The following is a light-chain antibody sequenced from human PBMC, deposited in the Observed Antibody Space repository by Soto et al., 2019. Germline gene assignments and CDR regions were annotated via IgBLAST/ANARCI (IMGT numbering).Light chain of an antibody. J-gene: IGKJ1*01. Sequence: SASVGDSVTITCRASQGISNYLAWYQQKPGKVPKLLIYGGPTLQSGVPSRFSGSGSGTDFTLTISSLQPEDVATYYCQKYNSAPQTFGQGTKVENK. CDR1: QGISNY. V-gene: IGKV1-27*01. CDR3: QKYNSAPQT. CDR2: GGP.